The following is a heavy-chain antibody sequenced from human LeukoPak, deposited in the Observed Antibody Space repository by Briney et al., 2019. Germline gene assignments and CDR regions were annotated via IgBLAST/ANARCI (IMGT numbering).Heavy chain of an antibody. V-gene: IGHV4-39*01. CDR1: GDSISSSSYY. CDR2: MYHSGST. D-gene: IGHD2-15*01. J-gene: IGHJ4*02. Sequence: SETLSLTCTVSGDSISSSSYYWGWIRQPPGKGLEWIGSMYHSGSTYYNPSLKSRVTISVDTSKNQYSLRLSSVTAADTALYYCVRYCTGDSCFPFDYWGPGTLVTVSS. CDR3: VRYCTGDSCFPFDY.